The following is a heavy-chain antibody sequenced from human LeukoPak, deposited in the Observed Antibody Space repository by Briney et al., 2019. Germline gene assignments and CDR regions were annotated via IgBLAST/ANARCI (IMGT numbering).Heavy chain of an antibody. D-gene: IGHD1-26*01. CDR1: GYTFTSYG. V-gene: IGHV1-18*01. CDR3: AREEGGWNWFDP. CDR2: ISAYNGNT. J-gene: IGHJ5*02. Sequence: ASVKVSCKASGYTFTSYGISWVRQAPGQGLEWMGWISAYNGNTNYAQKFQGRVTITADESTSTAYMELSSLRSEDTAVYYCAREEGGWNWFDPWGQGTLVTVSS.